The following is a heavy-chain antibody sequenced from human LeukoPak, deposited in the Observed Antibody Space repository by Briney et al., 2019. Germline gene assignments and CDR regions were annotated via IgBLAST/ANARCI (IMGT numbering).Heavy chain of an antibody. CDR3: ARGPVGATIHY. D-gene: IGHD1-26*01. CDR1: GFTFSSYW. Sequence: PGGSLGLSCAASGFTFSSYWMHWVRQAPGKGLVWVSRINSDGSSTSYADSVKGRFTISRDNAKNTLYLQMNSLRAEDTAVYYCARGPVGATIHYWGQGTLVTVSS. V-gene: IGHV3-74*01. CDR2: INSDGSST. J-gene: IGHJ4*02.